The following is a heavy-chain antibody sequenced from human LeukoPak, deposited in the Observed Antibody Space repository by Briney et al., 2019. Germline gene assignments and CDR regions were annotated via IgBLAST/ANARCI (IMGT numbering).Heavy chain of an antibody. Sequence: PSETLSLTCAVYGGSFSGYYWSWIRQPPGKGLEWIGEINHSGSTNYNPSLKSRVTISVDTSKNQFSLKLSSVTAADTAMYYCARGKDNSAHNWFDPWGQGTLVTVFS. D-gene: IGHD1-20*01. V-gene: IGHV4-34*01. CDR1: GGSFSGYY. J-gene: IGHJ5*02. CDR3: ARGKDNSAHNWFDP. CDR2: INHSGST.